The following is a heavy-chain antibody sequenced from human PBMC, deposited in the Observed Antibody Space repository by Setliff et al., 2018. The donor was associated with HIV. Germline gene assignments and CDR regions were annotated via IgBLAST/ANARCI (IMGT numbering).Heavy chain of an antibody. D-gene: IGHD3-10*01. CDR2: IYHSGST. CDR1: GYSISRDHY. CDR3: ATYADRESNRFDP. J-gene: IGHJ5*02. V-gene: IGHV4-38-2*01. Sequence: PSETLSLTCAVSGYSISRDHYWAWIRQPPGKGLEYIGNIYHSGSTFYNPSLKSRVTVSVDTSKNQFSLKLSSVTAADTAVYYCATYADRESNRFDPWGQGILVTVSS.